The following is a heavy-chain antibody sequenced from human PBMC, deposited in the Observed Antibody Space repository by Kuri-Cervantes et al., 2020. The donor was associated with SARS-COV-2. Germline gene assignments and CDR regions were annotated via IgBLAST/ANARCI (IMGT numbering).Heavy chain of an antibody. J-gene: IGHJ4*02. V-gene: IGHV1-2*04. CDR2: INPNSGGT. CDR1: GYTFTGYY. D-gene: IGHD1-26*01. CDR3: ARSLRTATYFDY. Sequence: ASLKVSCKASGYTFTGYYMHWVRQAPGQGLEWMGWINPNSGGTNYAQKFQGWVTMTTDTSTSTAYMELRNLTSDDTAVYYCARSLRTATYFDYWGQGTLVTVSS.